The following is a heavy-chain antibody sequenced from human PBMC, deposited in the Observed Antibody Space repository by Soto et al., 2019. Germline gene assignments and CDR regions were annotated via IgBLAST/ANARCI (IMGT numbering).Heavy chain of an antibody. Sequence: SETLSLTCAVSGVYIGSPNWWTWVRQAPGKGLEWIGEINHSGSTNYNPSLKSRVTISVDTSKNQFSLKLSSVTAADTAVYFCPREDDGGDRDYYGLDVGGQGTTVPVSS. J-gene: IGHJ6*02. CDR3: PREDDGGDRDYYGLDV. D-gene: IGHD2-21*02. CDR1: GVYIGSPNW. V-gene: IGHV4-4*02. CDR2: INHSGST.